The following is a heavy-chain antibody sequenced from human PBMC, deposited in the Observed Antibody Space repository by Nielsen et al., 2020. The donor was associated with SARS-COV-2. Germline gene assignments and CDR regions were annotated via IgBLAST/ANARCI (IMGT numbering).Heavy chain of an antibody. J-gene: IGHJ6*03. CDR2: IDPSDSYT. Sequence: GESLKISCQGSGYSFTSYWISWVRQMPGKGLEWMGRIDPSDSYTNYSPSFQGHVTISADKSISTAYLQWSSLKASDTAMYYCARHLGTDYYYYMDVWGKGTTVTVSS. D-gene: IGHD1-1*01. V-gene: IGHV5-10-1*01. CDR1: GYSFTSYW. CDR3: ARHLGTDYYYYMDV.